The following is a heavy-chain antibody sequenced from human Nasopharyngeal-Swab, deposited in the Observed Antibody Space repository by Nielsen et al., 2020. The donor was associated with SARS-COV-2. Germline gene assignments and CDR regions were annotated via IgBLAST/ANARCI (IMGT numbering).Heavy chain of an antibody. D-gene: IGHD5-18*01. V-gene: IGHV4-59*01. Sequence: SETLSLTCSVSGGSISSYYWSWIRQRPGKGLEWLGYVFYSGTTNYNPSLKSRVSISVDTSRNQFSLKLRSMTAADTAVYYCARSGYSYGLPVGYFDYWAQGTQVTVSS. CDR2: VFYSGTT. CDR3: ARSGYSYGLPVGYFDY. CDR1: GGSISSYY. J-gene: IGHJ4*02.